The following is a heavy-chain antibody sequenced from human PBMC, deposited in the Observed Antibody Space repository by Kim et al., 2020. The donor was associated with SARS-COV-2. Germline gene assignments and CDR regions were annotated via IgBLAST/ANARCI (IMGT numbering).Heavy chain of an antibody. J-gene: IGHJ6*01. CDR3: TTHGCMELVLRFDY. CDR2: IRSKADGYTT. CDR1: GFTFSNAG. Sequence: GGSLRLSCGASGFTFSNAGMHWVRQAPGKGLEWVGRIRSKADGYTTDYTAPVRGRFTISRDDSKNTPYLQMNSLKTEDTAVYYCTTHGCMELVLRFDY. D-gene: IGHD2-8*01. V-gene: IGHV3-15*01.